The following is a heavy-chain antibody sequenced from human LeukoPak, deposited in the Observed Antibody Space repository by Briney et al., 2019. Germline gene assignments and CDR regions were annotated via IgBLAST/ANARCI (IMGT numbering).Heavy chain of an antibody. V-gene: IGHV3-23*01. CDR3: ARDPPHSSSWYGRVTPRRYFDL. CDR1: GFTFSSYA. Sequence: GGSLRLSCAASGFTFSSYAMSWVRQAPGKGLEWVSAISCSGGSTYYADSVKGRFTISRDNAKNSLYLQMNSLRAEDTAVYYCARDPPHSSSWYGRVTPRRYFDLWGRGTLVTVSS. D-gene: IGHD6-13*01. J-gene: IGHJ2*01. CDR2: ISCSGGST.